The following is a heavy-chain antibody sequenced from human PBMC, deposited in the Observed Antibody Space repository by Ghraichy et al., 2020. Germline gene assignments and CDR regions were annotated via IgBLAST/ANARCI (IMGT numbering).Heavy chain of an antibody. J-gene: IGHJ6*02. Sequence: ASVKVSCKASGYTFTSYDINWVRQATGQGLEWMGWMNPNSGNTGYAQKFQGRVTMTRNTSISTAYMELSSLRSEDTAVYYCARGRRIVVVLATPSLYYYYGMDVWGQGTTVTVSS. CDR1: GYTFTSYD. V-gene: IGHV1-8*01. D-gene: IGHD2-15*01. CDR2: MNPNSGNT. CDR3: ARGRRIVVVLATPSLYYYYGMDV.